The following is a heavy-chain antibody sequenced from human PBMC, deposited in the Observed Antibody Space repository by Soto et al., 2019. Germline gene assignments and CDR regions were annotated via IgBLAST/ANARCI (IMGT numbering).Heavy chain of an antibody. Sequence: RASVKVSCKASGYTFTSHGISWLRQAPGQGLEWMGWISGYNGNTKYAQKIQGRVTMTTDTSTSTAYMELRSLRSDDTAVYYCARDKVEMATIFDYWGQGTLVTVS. V-gene: IGHV1-18*04. D-gene: IGHD5-12*01. CDR1: GYTFTSHG. J-gene: IGHJ4*02. CDR2: ISGYNGNT. CDR3: ARDKVEMATIFDY.